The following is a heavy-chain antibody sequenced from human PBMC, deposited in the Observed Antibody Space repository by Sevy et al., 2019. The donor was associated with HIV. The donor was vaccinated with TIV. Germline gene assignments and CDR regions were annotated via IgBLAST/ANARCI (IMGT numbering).Heavy chain of an antibody. D-gene: IGHD2-15*01. Sequence: ASVKVSCKASGYTFTSYDINWVRQATGQGLEWMGWMNPNSGNTGYAQKFQGRVTMTRNTSIRTAYMELSSLRSEDTAVYYCARGKFYGSDTAVVPAARPTPFDYWGQGTLVTVSS. CDR1: GYTFTSYD. CDR3: ARGKFYGSDTAVVPAARPTPFDY. CDR2: MNPNSGNT. V-gene: IGHV1-8*01. J-gene: IGHJ4*02.